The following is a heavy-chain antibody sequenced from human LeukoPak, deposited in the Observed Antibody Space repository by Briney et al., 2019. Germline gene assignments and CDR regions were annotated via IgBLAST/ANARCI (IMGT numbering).Heavy chain of an antibody. J-gene: IGHJ4*02. CDR1: GFTVSSNY. Sequence: PGGSLRLSCAASGFTVSSNYMSWVRQAPGKGLEWVSVIYSGGSTYYADSVKGRFTISRDNSKNTLYLQMNSLSAEDTAVYYCARDIYSYGPGIGYWGQGTLVTVSS. CDR3: ARDIYSYGPGIGY. V-gene: IGHV3-53*01. D-gene: IGHD5-18*01. CDR2: IYSGGST.